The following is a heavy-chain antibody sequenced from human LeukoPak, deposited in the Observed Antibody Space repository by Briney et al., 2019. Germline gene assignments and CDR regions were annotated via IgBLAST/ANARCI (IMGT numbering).Heavy chain of an antibody. CDR1: GFTFTSDA. CDR3: AKCSTSAYTTGWCNWIDP. D-gene: IGHD6-19*01. CDR2: TVSRGTT. J-gene: IGHJ5*02. V-gene: IGHV3-23*01. Sequence: GGSLRLSCVASGFTFTSDAMNWVRQAPGKGLEWVSSTVSRGTTQYADSVKGRFTVSGDTSKNTLYLQMNSLRADDTAVYYCAKCSTSAYTTGWCNWIDPWGQGTLVTVSS.